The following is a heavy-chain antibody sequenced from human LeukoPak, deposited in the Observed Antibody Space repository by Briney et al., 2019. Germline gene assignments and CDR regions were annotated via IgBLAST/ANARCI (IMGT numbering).Heavy chain of an antibody. CDR1: GFTFSEYY. J-gene: IGHJ3*02. V-gene: IGHV3-11*06. CDR3: ASRGNMITFVGVIALDAFDI. D-gene: IGHD3-16*02. Sequence: GGSLRLSCAASGFTFSEYYMSWIRQAPGKGLEWVSYISSSSSYTNYADSVKGRFTISRDNAKNSLYLQMNSLRAEDTAVYYCASRGNMITFVGVIALDAFDIWGQGTMVTVSS. CDR2: ISSSSSYT.